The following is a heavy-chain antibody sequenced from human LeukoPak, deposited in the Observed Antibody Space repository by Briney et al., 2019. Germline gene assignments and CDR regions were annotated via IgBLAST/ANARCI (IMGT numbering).Heavy chain of an antibody. CDR1: GFTLTTAS. Sequence: PGGSLRLSCAASGFTLTTASMNWVRQAPGKGLEWISYIDKSSNPIYYADSVRGRFTISRDSAENSLYLQMNSLRAEDTAVYYCARQFGQFDSLGAAYYMDVWGKGTTVTVSS. D-gene: IGHD3-16*01. CDR3: ARQFGQFDSLGAAYYMDV. J-gene: IGHJ6*03. CDR2: IDKSSNPI. V-gene: IGHV3-48*04.